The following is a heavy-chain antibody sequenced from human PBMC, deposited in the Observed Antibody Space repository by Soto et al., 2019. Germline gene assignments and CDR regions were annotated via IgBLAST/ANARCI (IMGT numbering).Heavy chain of an antibody. J-gene: IGHJ5*02. CDR2: IYYSGST. Sequence: PSETLSLTCTVSGGSISSGVYYWIWIRQHPGKGLEWIGYIYYSGSTYYNPSLKSRVTISVDTSKNQFSLKLSSVTAADTAVYYCARDLGITGTTGWFDPWGQGTLVTVSS. V-gene: IGHV4-31*03. D-gene: IGHD1-7*01. CDR1: GGSISSGVYY. CDR3: ARDLGITGTTGWFDP.